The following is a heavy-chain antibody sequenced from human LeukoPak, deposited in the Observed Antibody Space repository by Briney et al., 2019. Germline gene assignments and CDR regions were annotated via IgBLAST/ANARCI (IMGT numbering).Heavy chain of an antibody. CDR2: ISGSGGST. Sequence: GGSLRLSCSSSGFPFSSYAMHWVRQAPGQGLEWVSGISGSGGSTYYADSVKGRFSISRDNFKNTLYLQLNSLRVEDTAVYYCAKAHGGSYHSGIDWGQGTLVIVSS. D-gene: IGHD1-26*01. V-gene: IGHV3-23*01. CDR3: AKAHGGSYHSGID. J-gene: IGHJ4*02. CDR1: GFPFSSYA.